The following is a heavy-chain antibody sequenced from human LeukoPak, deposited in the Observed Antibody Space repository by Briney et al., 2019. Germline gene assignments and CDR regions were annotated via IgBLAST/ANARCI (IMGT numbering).Heavy chain of an antibody. V-gene: IGHV5-51*01. CDR3: ARHRYFDYDFWSGYYGVSYYYYYMDV. J-gene: IGHJ6*03. CDR1: GYSFTSYW. D-gene: IGHD3-3*01. CDR2: IYPGDSDT. Sequence: GESLKISCKGSGYSFTSYWIGWVRQMPGKGLEWMGIIYPGDSDTRYSPSFQGQVTISADKSISTAYLQWSSLKASDTAMYYCARHRYFDYDFWSGYYGVSYYYYYMDVWGKGTTVTVSS.